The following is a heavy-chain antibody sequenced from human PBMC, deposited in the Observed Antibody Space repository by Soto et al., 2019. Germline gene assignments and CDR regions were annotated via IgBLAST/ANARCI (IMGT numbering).Heavy chain of an antibody. CDR1: GDTFTGYG. Sequence: ASVKVSCKASGDTFTGYGISWVRQAPGQGLEWMGWISAYNGNTNYAQKLQGRVTMTTDTSTSTAYMELRSLRSDDTAVYYCARSYDSGDFDYWGQGTLVTVSS. CDR2: ISAYNGNT. J-gene: IGHJ4*02. D-gene: IGHD3-3*01. V-gene: IGHV1-18*01. CDR3: ARSYDSGDFDY.